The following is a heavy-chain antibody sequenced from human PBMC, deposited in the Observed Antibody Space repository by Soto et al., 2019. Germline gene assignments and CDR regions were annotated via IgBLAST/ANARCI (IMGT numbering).Heavy chain of an antibody. CDR3: GRVMIGTSRHTDSDY. CDR1: GASISSRDYY. V-gene: IGHV4-39*01. Sequence: PSETLSLTCSVSGASISSRDYYWGWIRQTPGKGLEWIVNIDYNGVTYYNPSLKSRVTVSKDTSKNQFSLKVASVTAADTAIYYCGRVMIGTSRHTDSDYWGQETQVTVSS. D-gene: IGHD2-2*01. J-gene: IGHJ4*02. CDR2: IDYNGVT.